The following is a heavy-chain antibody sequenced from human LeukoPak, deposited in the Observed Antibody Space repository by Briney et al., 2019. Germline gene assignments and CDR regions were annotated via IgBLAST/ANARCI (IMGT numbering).Heavy chain of an antibody. CDR1: GGSIASSTNY. CDR2: IHYTGNT. CDR3: ARGLLKLGALDY. D-gene: IGHD3-10*01. V-gene: IGHV4-39*07. J-gene: IGHJ4*02. Sequence: SETLSLTCTVSGGSIASSTNYWVWIRQPPGKGLEWIGTIHYTGNTYYNPSLKSRVTISIDTSNNQFSLKLSSVTAADTAVYYCARGLLKLGALDYWGQGTLVTVSS.